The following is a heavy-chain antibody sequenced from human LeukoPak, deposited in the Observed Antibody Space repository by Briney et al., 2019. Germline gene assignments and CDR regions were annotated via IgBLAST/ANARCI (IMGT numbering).Heavy chain of an antibody. J-gene: IGHJ5*02. V-gene: IGHV4-39*01. CDR1: RGSVSSSSYY. CDR3: ARHEYSGSYYGLSWFDP. CDR2: IYYNEYT. Sequence: SETLSLTCTVPRGSVSSSSYYWGWIRQPPGKRLEWIGSIYYNEYTYYNPSLKSRVTISVDTSKNQFSLKLSSVTAADTAVYYCARHEYSGSYYGLSWFDPWGPGTLVTVSS. D-gene: IGHD1-26*01.